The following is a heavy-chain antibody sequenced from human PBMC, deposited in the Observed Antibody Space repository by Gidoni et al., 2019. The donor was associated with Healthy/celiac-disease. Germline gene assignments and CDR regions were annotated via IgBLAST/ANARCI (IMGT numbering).Heavy chain of an antibody. J-gene: IGHJ6*03. CDR3: ARVGITMVRGVIITNYYYYMDV. CDR2: IKQDGSEK. D-gene: IGHD3-10*01. Sequence: EVQLVESGGGLVQPGGSLRLSWAASGFTFSSYWMSWVRQAPGKGLEWVANIKQDGSEKYYVDSVKGRFTISRDNAKNSLYLQMNSLRAEDTAVYYCARVGITMVRGVIITNYYYYMDVWGKGTTVTVSS. V-gene: IGHV3-7*01. CDR1: GFTFSSYW.